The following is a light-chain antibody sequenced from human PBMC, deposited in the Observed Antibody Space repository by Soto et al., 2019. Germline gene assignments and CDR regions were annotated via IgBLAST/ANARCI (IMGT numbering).Light chain of an antibody. CDR3: HQYDDGPYT. J-gene: IGKJ2*01. CDR1: QSVSSN. Sequence: EIVMTQSPATLSVSPGERSTLSCSASQSVSSNVAWYQQIPGQTPRLLIYGASTRATGIPVGFSGGGSGTEFTLIISSLQSADFAVYYCHQYDDGPYTFGQGTKVDI. CDR2: GAS. V-gene: IGKV3D-15*01.